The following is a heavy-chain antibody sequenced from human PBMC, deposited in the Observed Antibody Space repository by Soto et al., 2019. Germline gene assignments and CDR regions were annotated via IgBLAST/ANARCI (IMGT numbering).Heavy chain of an antibody. J-gene: IGHJ4*02. V-gene: IGHV4-59*12. CDR3: ARGYSSSSNPRRDFDY. D-gene: IGHD6-6*01. Sequence: SETLSLTCTVSGGSISIYYWSWIGQPPGKGLEWIGYIYYSGSTNYNPSLKSRVTISVDTSKNQFSLKLSSVTAADTAVYYCARGYSSSSNPRRDFDYWGQGTLVTVSS. CDR2: IYYSGST. CDR1: GGSISIYY.